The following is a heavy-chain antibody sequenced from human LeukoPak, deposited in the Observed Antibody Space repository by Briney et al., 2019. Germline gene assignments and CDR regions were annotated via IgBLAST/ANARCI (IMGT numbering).Heavy chain of an antibody. V-gene: IGHV3-74*01. CDR1: GFTFTTFW. CDR2: INHDGSST. Sequence: GGSLRLSCATSGFTFTTFWMHWVRQAPGKGLVWVSRINHDGSSTNYADSVKGRFTISRDNAKNTLYLQMNSLRAEDTAVYYCAKDGSRAWDIGFQHWGQGTLVTVSS. CDR3: AKDGSRAWDIGFQH. D-gene: IGHD2-15*01. J-gene: IGHJ1*01.